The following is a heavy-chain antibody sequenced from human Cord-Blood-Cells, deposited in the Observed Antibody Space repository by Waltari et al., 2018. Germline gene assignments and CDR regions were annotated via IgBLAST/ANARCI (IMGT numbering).Heavy chain of an antibody. V-gene: IGHV1-18*01. CDR1: GYTFTRYG. D-gene: IGHD3-10*01. CDR2: ISAYNGNT. Sequence: QVQLVQSGAEVKKPGAPVKVSCKASGYTFTRYGISWARQAPGQGLEWMGWISAYNGNTNYAQKLQGRVTMTTDTSTSTAYMELRSLRSDDTAVYYCARGGSSRGYYYYYGMDVWGQGTTVTVSS. J-gene: IGHJ6*02. CDR3: ARGGSSRGYYYYYGMDV.